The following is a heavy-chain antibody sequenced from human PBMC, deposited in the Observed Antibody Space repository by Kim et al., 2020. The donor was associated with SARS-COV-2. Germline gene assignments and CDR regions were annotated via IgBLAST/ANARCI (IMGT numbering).Heavy chain of an antibody. D-gene: IGHD6-13*01. J-gene: IGHJ3*02. CDR3: ARDSSSWYLGEAFDI. Sequence: QKLQGRVTMTTDTSTSTAYMELRSLRSDDTAVYYCARDSSSWYLGEAFDIWGQGTMVTVSS. V-gene: IGHV1-18*01.